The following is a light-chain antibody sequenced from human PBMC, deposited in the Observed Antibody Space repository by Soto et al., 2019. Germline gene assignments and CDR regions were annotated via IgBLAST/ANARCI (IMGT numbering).Light chain of an antibody. CDR2: DVT. CDR3: CSYASSTSYV. V-gene: IGLV2-14*01. Sequence: QSALTRPASVSGSPGQSITISCTGTTSDVGGYNFVTWYQQHPGKAPKLMIHDVTTRPSGVSIRFSGSKSGTTAYLTISGLQPEDEADYYCCSYASSTSYVFGTGTKVTVL. J-gene: IGLJ1*01. CDR1: TSDVGGYNF.